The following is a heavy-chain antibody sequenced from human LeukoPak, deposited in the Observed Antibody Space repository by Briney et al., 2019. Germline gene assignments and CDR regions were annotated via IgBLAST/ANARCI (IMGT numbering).Heavy chain of an antibody. Sequence: PGGSLRLSCADSGFTFSSYWMQWVRQAPGKALVWVSRIYTDGSSVSYADSVKGRFTISRDNSKNTLYLQMNSLRAEDTAVYYCARDDRAVSLDDWGQGILVTVSS. CDR1: GFTFSSYW. CDR3: ARDDRAVSLDD. J-gene: IGHJ1*01. D-gene: IGHD6-19*01. CDR2: IYTDGSSV. V-gene: IGHV3-74*01.